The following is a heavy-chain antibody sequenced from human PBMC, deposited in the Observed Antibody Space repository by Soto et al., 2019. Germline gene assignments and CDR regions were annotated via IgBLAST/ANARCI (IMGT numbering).Heavy chain of an antibody. Sequence: EVQVVESGGGLVQPGGSLRLSCTAAGFTFSSYEMNWVRQAPGKGLEWVSYISYSGSTIYYADSVNGRFTISRDNAKNSLYLQMTSLRAEDTAVYYCARGPQFPDIEVIPGAVDDWGQGTLVTVSS. CDR3: ARGPQFPDIEVIPGAVDD. J-gene: IGHJ4*02. CDR1: GFTFSSYE. V-gene: IGHV3-48*03. D-gene: IGHD2-2*01. CDR2: ISYSGSTI.